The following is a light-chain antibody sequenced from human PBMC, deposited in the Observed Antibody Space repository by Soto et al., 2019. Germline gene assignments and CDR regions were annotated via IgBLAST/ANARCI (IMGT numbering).Light chain of an antibody. CDR2: EGN. CDR3: CSYAGASTVL. CDR1: SSDVGSYNL. V-gene: IGLV2-23*01. J-gene: IGLJ2*01. Sequence: QSALTQPASVSGSPGQSITISCTGTSSDVGSYNLVSWYQQHPGKAPKLIIYEGNKRPSGVSDRFSGSKSGNTASLTISGLQADDEADYHCCSYAGASTVLFGGGTKLTVL.